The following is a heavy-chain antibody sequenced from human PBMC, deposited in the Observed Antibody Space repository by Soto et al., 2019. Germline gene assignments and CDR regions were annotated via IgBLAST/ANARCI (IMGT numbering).Heavy chain of an antibody. V-gene: IGHV3-53*01. Sequence: GGSLRLSCAASGFTFSSYSMNWVRQAPGKGLEWVSVIYSGGSTYYADSVKGRLTISRDNSKNTLYLQMNSLRAEDTAVYYCARGLLWFGELLSNYYYYGMDVWGQGTTVTVSS. D-gene: IGHD3-10*01. J-gene: IGHJ6*02. CDR3: ARGLLWFGELLSNYYYYGMDV. CDR1: GFTFSSYS. CDR2: IYSGGST.